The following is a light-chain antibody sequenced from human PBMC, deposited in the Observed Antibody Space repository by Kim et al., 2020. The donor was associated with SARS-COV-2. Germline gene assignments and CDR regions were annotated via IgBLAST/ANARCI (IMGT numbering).Light chain of an antibody. V-gene: IGLV1-44*01. CDR3: AAWDDSLNGLV. CDR1: SSNIGSNN. J-gene: IGLJ1*01. Sequence: QRVTISCSGSSSNIGSNNVNWYQQRPGTAPKLLVYSHDRRPSGVPDRFSDSRSGTSASLAISGLQSEDEADYYCAAWDDSLNGLVFGTGTKVTVL. CDR2: SHD.